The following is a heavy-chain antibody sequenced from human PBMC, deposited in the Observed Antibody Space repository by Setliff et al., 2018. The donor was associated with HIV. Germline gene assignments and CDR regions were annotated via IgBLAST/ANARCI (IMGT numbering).Heavy chain of an antibody. CDR3: ARGANFPYSSSSDY. J-gene: IGHJ4*02. Sequence: TAHYIHWVRQAPGQGLEWVGFINPNTGSTNYPQKFQGRATMTGDTSINTAFLELSSLTSDDTAVYYCARGANFPYSSSSDYWGQGTLVTVSS. D-gene: IGHD6-6*01. CDR1: TAHY. CDR2: INPNTGST. V-gene: IGHV1-2*02.